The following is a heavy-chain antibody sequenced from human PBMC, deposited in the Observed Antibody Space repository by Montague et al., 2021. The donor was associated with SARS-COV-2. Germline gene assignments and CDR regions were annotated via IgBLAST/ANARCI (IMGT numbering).Heavy chain of an antibody. Sequence: SETLSLTCVVSGDSISTYNWWTWVRLPPGKRLGWVGETYHTGSTKYTPSLKSRVSMSVDKSCNQSSLRMTSVTAAETAIYYCARKGGGRSDLAYWGKGTRVTVSS. CDR3: ARKGGGRSDLAY. J-gene: IGHJ4*02. CDR2: TYHTGST. D-gene: IGHD1-26*01. CDR1: GDSISTYNW. V-gene: IGHV4-4*02.